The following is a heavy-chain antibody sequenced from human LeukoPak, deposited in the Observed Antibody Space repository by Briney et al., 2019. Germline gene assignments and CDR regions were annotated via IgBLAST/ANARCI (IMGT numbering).Heavy chain of an antibody. CDR2: KSYDGSNK. D-gene: IGHD3-22*01. V-gene: IGHV3-30*04. J-gene: IGHJ1*01. Sequence: GGSLRLSCAASGFTFSSYAMHWVRQAPGKGLEWVAVKSYDGSNKYYADSVKGRFTISRDNSKNTLYLQMNSLRAEDTAVYYCARAPYYYDSSGLEEYFQHWGQGTLVTVSS. CDR3: ARAPYYYDSSGLEEYFQH. CDR1: GFTFSSYA.